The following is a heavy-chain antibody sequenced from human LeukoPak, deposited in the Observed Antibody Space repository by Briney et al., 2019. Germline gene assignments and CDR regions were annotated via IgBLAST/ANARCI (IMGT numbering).Heavy chain of an antibody. Sequence: GGSLRLSCAASGFTFSSYWMHWVRQAPGKGLVWVSRINTEGSSTSYADCVKGRFTITRDNAKNTLYLKINSLRAEDTAVYYCARDKYSSGWYVYFDLWGRGNLVTVSS. J-gene: IGHJ2*01. D-gene: IGHD6-19*01. V-gene: IGHV3-74*01. CDR3: ARDKYSSGWYVYFDL. CDR1: GFTFSSYW. CDR2: INTEGSST.